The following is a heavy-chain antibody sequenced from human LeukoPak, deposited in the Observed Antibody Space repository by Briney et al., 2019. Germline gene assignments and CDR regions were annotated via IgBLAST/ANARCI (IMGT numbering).Heavy chain of an antibody. V-gene: IGHV3-53*04. CDR2: IYSGGST. J-gene: IGHJ4*02. CDR3: ARVLWFGEFPDYFDY. CDR1: GFTVSSNY. Sequence: PGGSLRLSCAASGFTVSSNYVSWVRQAPGKELEWVSVIYSGGSTYYADPVKGRFTISRHNSKNTLYLQMNSLRAEDTAVYYCARVLWFGEFPDYFDYWGQGTLVTVSS. D-gene: IGHD3-10*01.